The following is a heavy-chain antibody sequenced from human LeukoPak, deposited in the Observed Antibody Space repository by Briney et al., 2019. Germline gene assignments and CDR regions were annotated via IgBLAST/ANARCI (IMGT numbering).Heavy chain of an antibody. CDR2: INHTGIT. V-gene: IGHV4-34*01. Sequence: SETLSLTCAVSGASFSAYYWSWIRQPPEKGLEWLGEINHTGITDYNPSLKSRVTISVDTSKNPFSLRLSSVTAADSAVYYCARRTRFGEFIDSWGQGTLVTVSS. CDR3: ARRTRFGEFIDS. J-gene: IGHJ4*02. CDR1: GASFSAYY. D-gene: IGHD3-10*01.